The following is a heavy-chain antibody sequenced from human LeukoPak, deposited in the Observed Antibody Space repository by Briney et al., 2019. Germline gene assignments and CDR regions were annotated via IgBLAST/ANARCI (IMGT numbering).Heavy chain of an antibody. CDR3: ARGGADSNLLDF. D-gene: IGHD1-26*01. CDR1: DYPFSASG. V-gene: IGHV1-18*01. Sequence: ASVKVSCKTSDYPFSASGLTWMRQSPGQRRDWMGWVDANDGDTSYAQNFQGRITMTTGAATRTAYMELRSLRSDDTAVYYCARGGADSNLLDFWGQGTLVTVSS. J-gene: IGHJ4*02. CDR2: VDANDGDT.